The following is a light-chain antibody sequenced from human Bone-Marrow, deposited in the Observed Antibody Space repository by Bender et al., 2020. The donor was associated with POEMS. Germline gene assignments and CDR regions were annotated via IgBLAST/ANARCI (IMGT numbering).Light chain of an antibody. CDR2: DAT. CDR1: SSDVSGFNY. Sequence: QSALTQPASVSGSPGQSITISCTGTSSDVSGFNYVSWYQQHPGKAPKLLIYDATDRPSGVSHRFSGSKSGNTASLTISGLQAEDEADYYCSSYTSSSTVVFGGGTKLTVL. CDR3: SSYTSSSTVV. J-gene: IGLJ2*01. V-gene: IGLV2-14*01.